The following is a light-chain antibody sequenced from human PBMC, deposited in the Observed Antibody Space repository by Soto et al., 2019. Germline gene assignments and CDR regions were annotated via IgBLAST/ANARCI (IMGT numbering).Light chain of an antibody. CDR2: AAS. Sequence: EIAMTQSPANLAVSPCGTATRSCSAIENVNSNVAWWYQQKPGQPPRLLIYAASNRATDVPARFSGGGSETEFTLTISSLKSEDFAVYFCQQYNIWPLWTFGQGTKVDIK. V-gene: IGKV3-15*01. CDR1: ENVNSN. J-gene: IGKJ1*01. CDR3: QQYNIWPLWT.